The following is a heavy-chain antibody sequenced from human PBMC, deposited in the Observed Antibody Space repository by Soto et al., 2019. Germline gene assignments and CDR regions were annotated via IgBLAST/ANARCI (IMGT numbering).Heavy chain of an antibody. CDR2: ISYDGSNK. CDR3: ARDLFPSLRYFDWSLY. V-gene: IGHV3-30-3*01. J-gene: IGHJ4*02. Sequence: GWSLRLSCAASGFTFSSYAMHLVRQAPGKGLEWVAVISYDGSNKYYADSVKGRFTISRDNSKNTLYLQMNSLRAEDTAVYYCARDLFPSLRYFDWSLYWGQGTLVTVSS. D-gene: IGHD3-9*01. CDR1: GFTFSSYA.